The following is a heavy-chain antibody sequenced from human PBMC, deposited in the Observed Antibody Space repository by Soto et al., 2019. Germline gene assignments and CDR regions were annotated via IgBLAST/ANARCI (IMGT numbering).Heavy chain of an antibody. D-gene: IGHD6-6*01. V-gene: IGHV1-8*01. CDR2: MNPNSGNT. J-gene: IGHJ3*02. CDR1: VDTFTSYD. Sequence: ASVKVSCKASVDTFTSYDINWGRQATGEGLEWMGWMNPNSGNTGYAQKFQGRVTMTRNTSISTAYMELSSLRSEDTAVYYCARCHGGSSGAFDIWRQGAMVTVSS. CDR3: ARCHGGSSGAFDI.